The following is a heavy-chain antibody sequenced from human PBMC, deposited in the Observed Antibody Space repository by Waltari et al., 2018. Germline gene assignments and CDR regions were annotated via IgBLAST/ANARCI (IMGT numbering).Heavy chain of an antibody. V-gene: IGHV3-48*01. CDR3: ARDEYKFWSDY. CDR1: GFNLNMYS. D-gene: IGHD3-3*01. J-gene: IGHJ4*02. CDR2: SSSSETRI. Sequence: EAQVVESGGGSVQPGGSLRLSCVASGFNLNMYSMNWVGTAPGKGLEWIAYSSSSETRINYSDPGKGRFTNSRDNAKNALFLHMNNLRAEDTAVYYWARDEYKFWSDYWGQGTLVSVSS.